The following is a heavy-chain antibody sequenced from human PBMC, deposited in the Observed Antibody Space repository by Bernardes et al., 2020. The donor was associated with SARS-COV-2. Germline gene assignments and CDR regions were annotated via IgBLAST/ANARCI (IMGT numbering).Heavy chain of an antibody. CDR3: ARVPGTYSHTGQALDY. V-gene: IGHV3-48*03. CDR2: ISSSGGTM. Sequence: GSLRLSCVVSGFPFSSYEMNWVRQAPGKGLEWVSYISSSGGTMYYVDSVKGRFTTSRDNARNSLYLQMNSLRAEDTAVYYCARVPGTYSHTGQALDYWGQGTLVTVSS. CDR1: GFPFSSYE. D-gene: IGHD3-10*01. J-gene: IGHJ4*02.